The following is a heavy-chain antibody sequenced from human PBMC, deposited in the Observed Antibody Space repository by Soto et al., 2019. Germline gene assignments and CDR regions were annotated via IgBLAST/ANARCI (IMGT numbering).Heavy chain of an antibody. Sequence: PSETLSLTXTVSGGSISNYYWSWIRQPPGKGLEWIGYIYYGGSINYNPSLKSRVTISVDTSKNQFSLNLSSVTAADTAVYYCARARRNSFYYYGLDVWGQGTTVTVSS. CDR3: ARARRNSFYYYGLDV. CDR1: GGSISNYY. J-gene: IGHJ6*02. CDR2: IYYGGSI. V-gene: IGHV4-59*01. D-gene: IGHD5-18*01.